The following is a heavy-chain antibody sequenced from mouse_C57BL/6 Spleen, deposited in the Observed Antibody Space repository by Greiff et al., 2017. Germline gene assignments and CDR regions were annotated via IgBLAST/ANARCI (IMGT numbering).Heavy chain of an antibody. D-gene: IGHD2-2*01. V-gene: IGHV1-82*01. CDR1: GYAFSSSW. J-gene: IGHJ3*01. Sequence: QVQLKQSGPELVKPGASVKISCKASGYAFSSSWMNWVKQRPGKGLEWIGRIYPGDGDTNYNGKFKGQATLTADKSSSTAYMQLSSLTSEDSAVYFCARSDYYGSAYWGQGTLVTVSA. CDR2: IYPGDGDT. CDR3: ARSDYYGSAY.